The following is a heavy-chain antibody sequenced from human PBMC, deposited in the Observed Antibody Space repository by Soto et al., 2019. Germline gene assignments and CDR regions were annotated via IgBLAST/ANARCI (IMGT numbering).Heavy chain of an antibody. CDR3: ARGGPPIDY. V-gene: IGHV1-3*01. D-gene: IGHD3-10*01. CDR1: GYSFTQYV. J-gene: IGHJ4*02. CDR2: INAGNGNT. Sequence: ASVKVSCKSSGYSFTQYVIHWVRQAPGQRLEWMGWINAGNGNTKYSQKFQGRVTITKDTSASTAYMELSSLRSEDTAVYYCARGGPPIDYWGQGTLVTVSS.